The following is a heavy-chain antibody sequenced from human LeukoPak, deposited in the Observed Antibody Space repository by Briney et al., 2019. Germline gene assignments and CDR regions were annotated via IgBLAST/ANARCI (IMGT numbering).Heavy chain of an antibody. Sequence: PGGSLRLSCAASGFTFGSYSMNWVRQAPGKGLEWVSSISSSSSYIYYADSVKGRFTISRDNAKNSLYLQMNSLRAEDTAVYYCARIPQGAGGYWGQGTLVTVSS. CDR1: GFTFGSYS. D-gene: IGHD2-8*02. CDR3: ARIPQGAGGY. J-gene: IGHJ4*02. V-gene: IGHV3-21*01. CDR2: ISSSSSYI.